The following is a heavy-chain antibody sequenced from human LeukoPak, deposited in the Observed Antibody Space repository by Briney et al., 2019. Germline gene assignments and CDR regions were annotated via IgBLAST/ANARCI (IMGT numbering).Heavy chain of an antibody. J-gene: IGHJ4*02. V-gene: IGHV3-33*01. CDR2: IWSGGSNK. CDR3: VRGYYAGRGHHFEY. Sequence: PGKSLRLSCATSGFTFSGYGMHWVRQAPGKGLEWVTVIWSGGSNKYYADSVKGRFTISRDNSKNTLYLQMNSLRAEDTAVYYCVRGYYAGRGHHFEYWGQGTLVTVSS. CDR1: GFTFSGYG. D-gene: IGHD3-22*01.